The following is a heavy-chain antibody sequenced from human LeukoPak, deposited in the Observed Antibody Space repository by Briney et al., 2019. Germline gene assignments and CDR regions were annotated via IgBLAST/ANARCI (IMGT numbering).Heavy chain of an antibody. CDR3: ARDFRPPNAGSGNYERMFDP. CDR2: IIPIFGTP. CDR1: GGTFSSYA. V-gene: IGHV1-69*06. D-gene: IGHD3-10*01. Sequence: SVKVSCKASGGTFSSYAISWVRQAPGRGLEWMGGIIPIFGTPNYAQKFQGRVTITAEKSTSTTYMELSSLRSEDTAVYYCARDFRPPNAGSGNYERMFDPWGQGTLVTVSS. J-gene: IGHJ5*02.